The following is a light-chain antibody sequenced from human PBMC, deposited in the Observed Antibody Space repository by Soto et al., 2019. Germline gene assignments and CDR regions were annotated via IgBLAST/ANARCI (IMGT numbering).Light chain of an antibody. V-gene: IGLV2-14*01. CDR1: SNDLGIYNH. Sequence: QSALTQPASVSGSPGQSITISCTGTSNDLGIYNHVSWYQQHPGKAPKLIIYEVTNRPSGVSDRFSGSKSDNTASLTISGLQAEDEADYYCSSYTITSTWVFGGGTKVTVL. J-gene: IGLJ3*02. CDR3: SSYTITSTWV. CDR2: EVT.